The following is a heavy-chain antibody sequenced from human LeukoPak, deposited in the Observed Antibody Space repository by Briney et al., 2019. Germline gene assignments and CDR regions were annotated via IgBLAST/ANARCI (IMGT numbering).Heavy chain of an antibody. D-gene: IGHD3-10*02. CDR1: GYSFTSYW. V-gene: IGHV5-51*01. CDR2: IYPGDSDT. J-gene: IGHJ5*02. Sequence: PGESLKISCKGFGYSFTSYWIVWVRQMPGKGLEWMGIIYPGDSDTRYSPSFQGQVTISADKPISTAYLQWSSLRASDTAMYYCARCSGSPETTPFDPWGQGTLVTVSS. CDR3: ARCSGSPETTPFDP.